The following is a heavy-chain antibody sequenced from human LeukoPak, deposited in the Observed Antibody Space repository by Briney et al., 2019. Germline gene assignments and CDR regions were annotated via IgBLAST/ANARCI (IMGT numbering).Heavy chain of an antibody. CDR2: IYYSGST. D-gene: IGHD4-23*01. CDR3: ARATGGNSGY. CDR1: GGSISSYY. Sequence: SETLSLTCTVSGGSISSYYWSWIRQPPGKGLEWIGYIYYSGSTNYNPSLKSRVTISLDTSKNQFPLKLTSVTAADTAVYYCARATGGNSGYWGQGTLVTVSS. J-gene: IGHJ4*02. V-gene: IGHV4-59*01.